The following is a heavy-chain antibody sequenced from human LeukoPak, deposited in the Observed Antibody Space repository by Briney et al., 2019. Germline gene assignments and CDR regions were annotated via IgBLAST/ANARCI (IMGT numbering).Heavy chain of an antibody. CDR1: GESFSGYY. J-gene: IGHJ4*02. Sequence: PSETLSLTCAVYGESFSGYYWSSIRQPPGKGLEWIQEIQLSGTTHSNPSVKSRVTISIDKSKIQFFLNLSSVTAADTAVYYCAGLVGRYSSGLYYYYFDYWGQGTLVTVSS. CDR3: AGLVGRYSSGLYYYYFDY. V-gene: IGHV4-34*01. D-gene: IGHD3-22*01. CDR2: IQLSGTT.